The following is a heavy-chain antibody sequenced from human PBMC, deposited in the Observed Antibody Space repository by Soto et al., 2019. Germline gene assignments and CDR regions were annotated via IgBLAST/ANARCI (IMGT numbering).Heavy chain of an antibody. D-gene: IGHD2-2*01. CDR3: AKDKVVVVPAPSPPREDYFDY. J-gene: IGHJ4*02. CDR1: GFTFSSYA. Sequence: GGSLRLSCAASGFTFSSYAMSWVRQAPGKGLEWVSAISGSGGSTYYADSVKGRFTISRDNSKNTLYLQMNSLRAEDTAVYYCAKDKVVVVPAPSPPREDYFDYWGQGTLVTVSS. V-gene: IGHV3-23*01. CDR2: ISGSGGST.